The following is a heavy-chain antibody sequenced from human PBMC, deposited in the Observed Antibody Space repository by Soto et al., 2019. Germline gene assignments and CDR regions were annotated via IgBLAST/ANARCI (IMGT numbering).Heavy chain of an antibody. CDR1: GGSISSYY. Sequence: PSETLSLTCTVSGGSISSYYWSWIRQPPGKGLEWIGYIYYSGSTNYNPSLKSRVTISVDTSKNQFSLNLSSVTAADTAVYFCARVDYYDNSGRDYYFDYWGQGALVTVSS. D-gene: IGHD3-22*01. V-gene: IGHV4-59*12. CDR3: ARVDYYDNSGRDYYFDY. J-gene: IGHJ4*02. CDR2: IYYSGST.